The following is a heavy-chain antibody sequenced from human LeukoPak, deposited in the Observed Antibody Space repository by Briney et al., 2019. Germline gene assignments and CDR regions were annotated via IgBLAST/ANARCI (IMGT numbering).Heavy chain of an antibody. V-gene: IGHV3-21*01. Sequence: PGGSLRLSCAASAFSFSNYNMNWVRQAPGKGLEWVSSITSSGSYIYYADSVKGRFTISRDNAKNSLYLQLNSLRAEDTAVYYCARRGGYYYGSGSYYIPKWPFDYWGQGTLVTVSS. CDR2: ITSSGSYI. CDR1: AFSFSNYN. J-gene: IGHJ4*02. D-gene: IGHD3-10*01. CDR3: ARRGGYYYGSGSYYIPKWPFDY.